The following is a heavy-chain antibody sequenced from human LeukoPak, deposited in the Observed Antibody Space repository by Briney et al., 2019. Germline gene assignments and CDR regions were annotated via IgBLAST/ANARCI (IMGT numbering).Heavy chain of an antibody. J-gene: IGHJ4*02. V-gene: IGHV4-39*02. Sequence: SETLSLTCTVSDGSISSSSYYWGWIRQPPGKGLEWIGSIYYSGSTYYNPSLKSRVTISVDTSKNQFSLKLSSVTAADTAVYYCAREGGGNWLLPHHFDYWGQGTLVTVSS. D-gene: IGHD3-9*01. CDR2: IYYSGST. CDR3: AREGGGNWLLPHHFDY. CDR1: DGSISSSSYY.